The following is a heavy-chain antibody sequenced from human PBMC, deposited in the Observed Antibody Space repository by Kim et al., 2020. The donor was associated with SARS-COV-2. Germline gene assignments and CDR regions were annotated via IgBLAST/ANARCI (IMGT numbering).Heavy chain of an antibody. V-gene: IGHV3-66*01. D-gene: IGHD3-10*01. CDR2: IYSGGST. Sequence: GGSLRLSCAASGFTVSSNYMSWVRQAPGKGLEWVSVIYSGGSTYYADSVKGSFTISGDNSKNTMYLQMNSLRAEDTAVYYCARTPYGSGLMDYWGQGTLVTVSS. CDR3: ARTPYGSGLMDY. J-gene: IGHJ4*02. CDR1: GFTVSSNY.